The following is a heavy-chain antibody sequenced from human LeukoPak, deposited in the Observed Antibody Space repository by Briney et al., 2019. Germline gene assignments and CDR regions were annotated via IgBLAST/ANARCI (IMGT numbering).Heavy chain of an antibody. D-gene: IGHD3-22*01. CDR2: ISSSSTI. J-gene: IGHJ6*02. Sequence: GGSLRLSCAASGFTFSSYSMNWVRQAPGKGLEWVSYISSSSTIYYADSVKGRFTISRDNAKNSLYLQMNSLRAEDTAVYYCARTYYYDSSGYYHYYYYGMDVWGQGTTVTASS. V-gene: IGHV3-48*04. CDR1: GFTFSSYS. CDR3: ARTYYYDSSGYYHYYYYGMDV.